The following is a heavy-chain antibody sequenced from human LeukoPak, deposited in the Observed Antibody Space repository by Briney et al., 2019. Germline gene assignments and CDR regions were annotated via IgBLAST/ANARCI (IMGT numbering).Heavy chain of an antibody. CDR1: GYTFTSYG. J-gene: IGHJ6*03. CDR2: ISAYNGNT. V-gene: IGHV1-18*01. CDR3: ASTSEVRGSYYPRDYYYYMDV. D-gene: IGHD1-26*01. Sequence: APVKVSCRASGYTFTSYGISLVRQAPGQGLEWMGWISAYNGNTNYAQKLQGRVTMTTDTSTSTAYMELRSLRSDDTAVYYCASTSEVRGSYYPRDYYYYMDVWGKGTTVTVSS.